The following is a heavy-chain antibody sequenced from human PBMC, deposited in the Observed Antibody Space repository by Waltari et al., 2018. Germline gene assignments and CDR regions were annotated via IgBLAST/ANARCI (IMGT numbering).Heavy chain of an antibody. CDR1: GFTFSSYE. J-gene: IGHJ4*02. V-gene: IGHV3-48*03. CDR3: AREGGVPDGYNLGFDY. CDR2: ISSGGSTI. D-gene: IGHD5-12*01. Sequence: EVQLVESGGGLVQPGGSLRLSCAASGFTFSSYEMNWVRQAPGKGLEWVSYISSGGSTIYYADSVKGRFTISRDNAKNSLYLQMNSLRAEDTAVYYCAREGGVPDGYNLGFDYWGQGTLVTVSS.